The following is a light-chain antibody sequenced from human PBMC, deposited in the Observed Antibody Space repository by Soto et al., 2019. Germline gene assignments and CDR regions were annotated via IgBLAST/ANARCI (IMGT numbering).Light chain of an antibody. V-gene: IGKV3-15*01. Sequence: EIVMTQSPATLSVSPGERATLSCRASQSVSSNLAWYQQKPGQAPRLLIYGSSTRATGIPARFSVSGSGTGFTLTISSLQSEDFAVYYCQQYNDWPRTFGQGTKVEIK. J-gene: IGKJ1*01. CDR2: GSS. CDR1: QSVSSN. CDR3: QQYNDWPRT.